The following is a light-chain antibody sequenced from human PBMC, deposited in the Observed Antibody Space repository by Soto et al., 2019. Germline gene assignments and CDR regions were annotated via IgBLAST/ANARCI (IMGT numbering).Light chain of an antibody. CDR2: AAA. J-gene: IGKJ2*01. V-gene: IGKV1-39*01. CDR1: QSISSF. Sequence: DIQMTQSPSSLSASVGDRVTITCRASQSISSFLNWYQQRPGKAPKLLIYAAARLQSGVPSRFSGSGSVTDFTLTSSSLQPEDFATYYCQQSYSTPNTFGQGTKLEIK. CDR3: QQSYSTPNT.